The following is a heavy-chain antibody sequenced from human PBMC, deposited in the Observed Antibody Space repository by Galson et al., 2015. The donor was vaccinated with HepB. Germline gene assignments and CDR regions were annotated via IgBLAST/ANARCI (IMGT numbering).Heavy chain of an antibody. Sequence: SLRLSCAASGFTFSSYSMNWVRQAPGKGLEWVSSISSSSSYIYYADSVKGRFTISRDNAKNSLYLQMNSLRAEDTAVYYCARGVSGPPTAAGSYWGQGTLVTVSS. J-gene: IGHJ4*02. CDR1: GFTFSSYS. V-gene: IGHV3-21*01. CDR2: ISSSSSYI. D-gene: IGHD6-13*01. CDR3: ARGVSGPPTAAGSY.